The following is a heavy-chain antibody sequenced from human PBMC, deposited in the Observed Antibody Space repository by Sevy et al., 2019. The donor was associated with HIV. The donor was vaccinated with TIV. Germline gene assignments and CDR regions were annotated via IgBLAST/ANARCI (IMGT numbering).Heavy chain of an antibody. V-gene: IGHV3-30*18. D-gene: IGHD3-16*01. CDR3: ANGGKGDLGAFDI. CDR1: GFTFSSYG. Sequence: GGSLRLSCAASGFTFSSYGMHWVRQAPGKGLEWVAVISYDGSNKYYADSVKGRFTISRDNSKNTLYLQMNSLRAEDTAVYYCANGGKGDLGAFDIWGQGTMVTVSS. CDR2: ISYDGSNK. J-gene: IGHJ3*02.